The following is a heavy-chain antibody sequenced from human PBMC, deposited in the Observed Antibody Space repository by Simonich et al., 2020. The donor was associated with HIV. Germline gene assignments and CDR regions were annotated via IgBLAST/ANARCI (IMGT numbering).Heavy chain of an antibody. CDR2: IKQDGSEK. CDR1: GGSIIYSRSYY. Sequence: LQLQESGPGLVKPSETLSLTCSVSGGSIIYSRSYYWVWIRQPPGKGLGWVANIKQDGSEKNYVDSVKGRVTISRANAKNSLYLQRNSLRAEDTAVYYCARAQGYNYYMDVWGKGTTVIVSS. CDR3: ARAQGYNYYMDV. J-gene: IGHJ6*03. V-gene: IGHV3-7*01.